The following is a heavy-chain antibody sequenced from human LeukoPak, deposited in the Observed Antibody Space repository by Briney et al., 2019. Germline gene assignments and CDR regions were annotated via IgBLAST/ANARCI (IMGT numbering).Heavy chain of an antibody. V-gene: IGHV3-23*01. CDR2: ISGSGGST. Sequence: GGSLRLSCATSGFIFSTYALSWVRQAPGKGLEWASSISGSGGSTYHADSVKGRFTISRDSSKNALYLQMNSLRAEDTAIYYCARVISAAPGKGYFGYWGQGTLVTVSS. J-gene: IGHJ4*02. CDR1: GFIFSTYA. CDR3: ARVISAAPGKGYFGY. D-gene: IGHD6-13*01.